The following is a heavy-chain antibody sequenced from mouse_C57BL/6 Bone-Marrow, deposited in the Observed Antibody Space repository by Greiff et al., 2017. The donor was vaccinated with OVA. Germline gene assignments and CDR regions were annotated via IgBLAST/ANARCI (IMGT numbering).Heavy chain of an antibody. V-gene: IGHV5-6*01. D-gene: IGHD1-1*01. CDR1: GFTFSSYG. CDR2: ISSGGSYT. Sequence: EVKLVESGGDLVKPGGSLKLSCAASGFTFSSYGMSWVRQTPDKRLEWVATISSGGSYTYYPDSVKGRFTISRDNAKNTLYLQMSSLKSDDTAMYYCARSPYYYGSSGYFDYWGQGTTLTVSS. CDR3: ARSPYYYGSSGYFDY. J-gene: IGHJ2*01.